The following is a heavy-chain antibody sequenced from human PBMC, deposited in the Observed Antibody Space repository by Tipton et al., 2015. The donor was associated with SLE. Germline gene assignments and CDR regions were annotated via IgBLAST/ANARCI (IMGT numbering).Heavy chain of an antibody. CDR1: GGSISSYY. CDR2: IYYSGST. J-gene: IGHJ3*02. Sequence: TLSLTCTVSGGSISSYYWSWIRQPPGKGLEWIGYIYYSGSTYYNPSLKSRVTISVDTSKNQFSLKLSSVTAADTAVYYCARGSSRHGAFDIWGQGTMVTVSS. V-gene: IGHV4-59*12. CDR3: ARGSSRHGAFDI. D-gene: IGHD2-2*01.